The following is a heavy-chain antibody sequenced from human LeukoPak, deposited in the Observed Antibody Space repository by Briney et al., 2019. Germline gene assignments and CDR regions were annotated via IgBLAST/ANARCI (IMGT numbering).Heavy chain of an antibody. V-gene: IGHV4-39*07. CDR2: IYRSGDT. J-gene: IGHJ4*02. Sequence: PSDTLSLTCTVSGDSISSGSYYWGWIRQPPGMGLEWIGSIYRSGDTYYNPPLKGRVTISVDTSKNQFSLKLSSVTAADTAVYYCARDRDLRWFYYWGQGTLVTVSS. D-gene: IGHD2-21*01. CDR1: GDSISSGSYY. CDR3: ARDRDLRWFYY.